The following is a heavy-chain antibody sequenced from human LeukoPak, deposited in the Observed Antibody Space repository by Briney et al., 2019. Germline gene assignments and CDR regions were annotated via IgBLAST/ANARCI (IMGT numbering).Heavy chain of an antibody. CDR2: IYYSGST. D-gene: IGHD5-18*01. CDR3: ARDHSSGVDY. J-gene: IGHJ4*02. CDR1: GGSISSGDYC. V-gene: IGHV4-30-4*08. Sequence: SQALSLTCTVPGGSISSGDYCWSWIRHPPGKGLEWLGYIYYSGSTYYKPSLKTRSTIPVDTSKNHFSLKLTALAATDRPEYYCARDHSSGVDYWGQGTLVTVSS.